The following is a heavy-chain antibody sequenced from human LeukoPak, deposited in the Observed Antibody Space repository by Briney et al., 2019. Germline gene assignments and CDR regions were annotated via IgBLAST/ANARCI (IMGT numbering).Heavy chain of an antibody. D-gene: IGHD2-21*02. Sequence: ASVKVSCKASGYTFTSYGISWVRQAPGQGLEWMGWISAYNGNTNCAQKLQGRVTMTTDTSTSTAYMELRSLRSDDTAVYYCATRYCGGDCYPYYYYGMDVWGQGTTVTVSS. CDR1: GYTFTSYG. V-gene: IGHV1-18*01. CDR2: ISAYNGNT. CDR3: ATRYCGGDCYPYYYYGMDV. J-gene: IGHJ6*02.